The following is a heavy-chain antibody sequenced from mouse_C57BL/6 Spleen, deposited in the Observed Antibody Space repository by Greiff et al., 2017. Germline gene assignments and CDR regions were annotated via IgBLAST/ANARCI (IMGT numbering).Heavy chain of an antibody. V-gene: IGHV1-42*01. CDR3: ARSPYYYGTPYYFDY. J-gene: IGHJ2*01. Sequence: VQLKHSGPELVKPGASVKISCKASGYSFTGYYMNWVKQSPEKSLEWIGEINPSTGGTTYNQKFKAKATLTVDKSSSTAYMQLKSLTSEDSAVYYCARSPYYYGTPYYFDYWGQGTTLTVSS. CDR1: GYSFTGYY. CDR2: INPSTGGT. D-gene: IGHD1-1*01.